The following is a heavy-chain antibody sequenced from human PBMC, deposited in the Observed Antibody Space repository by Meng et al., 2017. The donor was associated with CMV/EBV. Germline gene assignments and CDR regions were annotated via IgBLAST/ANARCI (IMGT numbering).Heavy chain of an antibody. CDR2: IYPNSGGT. D-gene: IGHD1-1*01. Sequence: QWQLVQPGVEGKRPGASVTVPCQTSGSTFSDHYMHWLRQAPGQGLEWMGWIYPNSGGTHYAQKFQDRVTMTRDTSISTVYMELSRLTSDDTAVYYCVRDHNWGPDYWGQGTLVTVSS. CDR3: VRDHNWGPDY. CDR1: GSTFSDHY. J-gene: IGHJ4*02. V-gene: IGHV1-2*02.